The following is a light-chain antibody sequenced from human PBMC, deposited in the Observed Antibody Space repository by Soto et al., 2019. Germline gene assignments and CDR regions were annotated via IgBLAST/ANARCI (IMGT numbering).Light chain of an antibody. CDR3: CSHAGSRNYVV. CDR2: EAS. V-gene: IGLV2-23*01. Sequence: QSALTQPASVSGSPGQSITISCTGTNSDVGSYNLVSWYQQHPDRAPKLMIYEASKRPSGVSDRFSGSKSGNTASLTISGLQAEDEADYYCCSHAGSRNYVVFGGGTKLTVL. J-gene: IGLJ2*01. CDR1: NSDVGSYNL.